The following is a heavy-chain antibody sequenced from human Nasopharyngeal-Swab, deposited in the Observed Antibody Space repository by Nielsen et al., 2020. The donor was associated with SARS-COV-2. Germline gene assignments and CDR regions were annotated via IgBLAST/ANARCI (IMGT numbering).Heavy chain of an antibody. J-gene: IGHJ6*02. CDR3: ARDPTSVAGTGDYYYGMDV. Sequence: ASVKVSCKASGYTFTGYYMHWVRQAPGQGLEWMGRINPNSGGTNYAQKFQGRVTMTRDTSISTAYMELSRLRSDDTAVYYCARDPTSVAGTGDYYYGMDVWGQGPRSPSP. D-gene: IGHD6-19*01. CDR2: INPNSGGT. CDR1: GYTFTGYY. V-gene: IGHV1-2*06.